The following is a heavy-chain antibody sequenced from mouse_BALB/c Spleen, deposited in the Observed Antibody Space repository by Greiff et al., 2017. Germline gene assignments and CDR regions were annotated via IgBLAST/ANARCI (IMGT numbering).Heavy chain of an antibody. CDR3: ARRYDGYYAAMDY. CDR2: IYPGSGNT. CDR1: GYTFTDYY. J-gene: IGHJ4*01. V-gene: IGHV1-77*01. D-gene: IGHD2-3*01. Sequence: VNVVESGAELARPGASVKLSCKASGYTFTDYYINWVKQRAGQGLEWIGEIYPGSGNTYYNEKFKGKATLTADKSSSTAYMQLSSLTSEDSAVYFCARRYDGYYAAMDYWGQGTSVTVSS.